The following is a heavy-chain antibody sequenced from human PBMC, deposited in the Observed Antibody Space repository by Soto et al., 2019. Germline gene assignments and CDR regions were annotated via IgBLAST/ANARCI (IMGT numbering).Heavy chain of an antibody. CDR2: IIPIFGTA. Sequence: GASVKVSCKASGGTFSSYAISWVRQAPGQGLEWMGGIIPIFGTANYAQKFQGRVTITADESTSTAYMELSSLRSEDTAVYYCARGRSTPDYYYYYGMDVWGQGTTVTVSS. J-gene: IGHJ6*02. CDR3: ARGRSTPDYYYYYGMDV. CDR1: GGTFSSYA. V-gene: IGHV1-69*13. D-gene: IGHD2-2*01.